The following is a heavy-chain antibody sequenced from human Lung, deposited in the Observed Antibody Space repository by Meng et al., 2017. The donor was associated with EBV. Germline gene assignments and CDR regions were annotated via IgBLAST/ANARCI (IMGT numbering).Heavy chain of an antibody. Sequence: VQRQQSGACSLKAAGTLSLTGSVCGVSSSRSNWWSWVSPPPGKGLEWIGECYHSGRTNFNPSLKSRVTISVDKSKNQFSLKLSSVTAADTAVYYCARGKLSGYRYFDYWGQGTLVTVSS. CDR2: CYHSGRT. CDR1: GVSSSRSNW. V-gene: IGHV4-4*02. D-gene: IGHD3-3*01. J-gene: IGHJ4*02. CDR3: ARGKLSGYRYFDY.